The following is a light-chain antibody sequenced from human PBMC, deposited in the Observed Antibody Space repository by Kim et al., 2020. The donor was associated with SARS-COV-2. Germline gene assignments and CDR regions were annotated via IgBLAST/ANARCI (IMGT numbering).Light chain of an antibody. J-gene: IGLJ7*01. CDR3: CSYAGSSTV. CDR2: EVS. CDR1: SSDVGSYNL. V-gene: IGLV2-23*02. Sequence: PGQSIPLSCTGTSSDVGSYNLVSWYQQHPGKAPKLMIYEVSKRPSGVSNRFSGSKSGNTASLTISGLQAEDEADYYCCSYAGSSTVFGGGTQLTVL.